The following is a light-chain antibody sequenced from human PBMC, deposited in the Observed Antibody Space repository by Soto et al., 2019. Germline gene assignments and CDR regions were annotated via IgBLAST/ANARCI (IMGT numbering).Light chain of an antibody. CDR3: QQRSNWPLVT. J-gene: IGKJ3*01. CDR2: DTS. Sequence: EIVLTQSPATLSLSPGERATLSCRASQSVRSYLAWYQQKPGQHPRLLIYDTSNRSTGIPARFSGSGYVTEFSLTISSRVPEDVAVYYCQQRSNWPLVTFGHGTRVDIK. V-gene: IGKV3-11*01. CDR1: QSVRSY.